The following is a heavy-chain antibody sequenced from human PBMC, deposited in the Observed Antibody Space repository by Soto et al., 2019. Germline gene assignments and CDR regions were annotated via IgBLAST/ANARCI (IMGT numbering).Heavy chain of an antibody. Sequence: SETPSPTEPVSGGSLSGYYLGWVRHPPGKGLEWIGYIYYSGSTNYNPSLKSRVTISVDTSKNQFSLKLSSVTAADTAVYYCARSGGYDGSYYGFAYWGQGTLVTVSS. CDR2: IYYSGST. CDR1: GGSLSGYY. J-gene: IGHJ4*02. D-gene: IGHD1-26*01. CDR3: ARSGGYDGSYYGFAY. V-gene: IGHV4-59*01.